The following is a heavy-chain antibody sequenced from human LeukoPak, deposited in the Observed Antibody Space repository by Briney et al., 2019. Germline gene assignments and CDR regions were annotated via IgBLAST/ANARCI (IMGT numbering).Heavy chain of an antibody. Sequence: PSETLSLTCTVSGGSISSGDYYWSWIRQPPGKGLEWIGYIYYSGSTYYNPSLKSRVTISVDTSKNQFSLKLSSVTAADTAVYYCAREHLLPDSFFDYWGQGTLVTVSS. V-gene: IGHV4-30-4*08. CDR2: IYYSGST. D-gene: IGHD2-15*01. J-gene: IGHJ4*02. CDR3: AREHLLPDSFFDY. CDR1: GGSISSGDYY.